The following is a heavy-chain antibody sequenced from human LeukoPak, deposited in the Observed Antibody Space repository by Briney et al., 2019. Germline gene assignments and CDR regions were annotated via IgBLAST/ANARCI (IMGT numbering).Heavy chain of an antibody. CDR2: ISAYNGNT. V-gene: IGHV1-18*04. CDR3: ARFYGSGSRPNYYYGMDV. CDR1: GYTFTSHG. J-gene: IGHJ6*04. Sequence: ASVKVSCKASGYTFTSHGISWVRQAPGQGLEWMGWISAYNGNTNYAQKLQGRVTMTTDTSTSTAYMELRSLRSDDTAVYYCARFYGSGSRPNYYYGMDVWGKGTTVTVSS. D-gene: IGHD3-10*01.